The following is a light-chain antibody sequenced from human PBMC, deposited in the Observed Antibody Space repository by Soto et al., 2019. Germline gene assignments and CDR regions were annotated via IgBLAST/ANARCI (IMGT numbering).Light chain of an antibody. V-gene: IGKV3-20*01. J-gene: IGKJ3*01. CDR3: QQYGSSFT. CDR1: QSVSSNY. Sequence: EIVLTQSPGTPSLSPGERVTLSCRASQSVSSNYLAWYQQKPGQAPRLLIYGASSRATDIPDRFSGSGSGTDFTLTITSLEPEDFAVYYCQQYGSSFTFGPGTKVDIK. CDR2: GAS.